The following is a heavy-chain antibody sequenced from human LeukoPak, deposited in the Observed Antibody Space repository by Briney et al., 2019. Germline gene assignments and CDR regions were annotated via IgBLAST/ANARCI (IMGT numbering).Heavy chain of an antibody. V-gene: IGHV3-23*01. CDR3: AKGSGINHYHWIDP. CDR2: ISGGGCST. CDR1: EFTFSNYA. J-gene: IGHJ5*02. D-gene: IGHD1-14*01. Sequence: GGSLRLSCAASEFTFSNYAMNWVRQAPGKGLEWVSGISGGGCSTYYADSVKGLFTISRDNSKNPLYLQMDSLRAEDTALYYCAKGSGINHYHWIDPWGQGTLVTVSS.